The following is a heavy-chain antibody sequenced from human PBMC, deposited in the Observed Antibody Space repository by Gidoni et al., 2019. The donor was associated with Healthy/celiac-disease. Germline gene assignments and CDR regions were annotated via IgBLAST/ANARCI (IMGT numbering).Heavy chain of an antibody. CDR3: ARLGGDYVGPVTFDY. Sequence: MSWVRQAPGKGLEWVANIKQDGSEKYYVDSVKGRFTISRDKAKNSLYLQMNSLRAEYTAVYYCARLGGDYVGPVTFDYWGQGTLVTVSS. J-gene: IGHJ4*02. CDR2: IKQDGSEK. D-gene: IGHD4-17*01. V-gene: IGHV3-7*01.